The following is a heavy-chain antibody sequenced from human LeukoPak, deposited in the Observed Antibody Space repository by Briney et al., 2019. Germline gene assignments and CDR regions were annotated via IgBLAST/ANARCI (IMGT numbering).Heavy chain of an antibody. CDR1: GFTFDDYA. Sequence: PGGSLRLSCAASGFTFDDYAMHWVRQAPGKGLEWVSGISWNSGSIGYADSVKGRFTISRDNAKNSLYLQMNSLRAEDTALYYCAKDKRGVGATPLFDYWGQGTLVTVSS. D-gene: IGHD1-26*01. J-gene: IGHJ4*02. V-gene: IGHV3-9*01. CDR2: ISWNSGSI. CDR3: AKDKRGVGATPLFDY.